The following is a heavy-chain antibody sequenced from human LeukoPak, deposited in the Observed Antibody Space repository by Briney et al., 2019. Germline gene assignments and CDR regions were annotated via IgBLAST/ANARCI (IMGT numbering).Heavy chain of an antibody. J-gene: IGHJ4*02. D-gene: IGHD2-2*01. CDR3: AKGKMPYYFDY. CDR2: IRYDGSNK. CDR1: GFTFSSYG. V-gene: IGHV3-30*02. Sequence: QPGGSLRLSCAASGFTFSSYGLHWVRQAPGKGLEWVAFIRYDGSNKYYADSVKGRFTISRDNSKNTLYLQVNSLRAEDTAVYYCAKGKMPYYFDYWGQGTLVTVSS.